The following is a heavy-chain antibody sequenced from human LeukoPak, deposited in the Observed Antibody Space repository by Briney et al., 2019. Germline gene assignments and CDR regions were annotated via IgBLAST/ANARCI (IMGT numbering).Heavy chain of an antibody. Sequence: PGGSLRLSCAASGFTFDDYTMHWLRQAPGKGLEWVSLISWDGGSTYYADSVKGRFTISRDNSKNSLYLQMNSLRTEDTALYYCAKAGYCSGGSCYDYMDVWGKGTTVTVSS. CDR2: ISWDGGST. D-gene: IGHD2-15*01. CDR3: AKAGYCSGGSCYDYMDV. J-gene: IGHJ6*03. CDR1: GFTFDDYT. V-gene: IGHV3-43*01.